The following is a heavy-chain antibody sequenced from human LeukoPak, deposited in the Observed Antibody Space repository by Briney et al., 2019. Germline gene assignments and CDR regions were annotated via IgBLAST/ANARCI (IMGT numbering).Heavy chain of an antibody. V-gene: IGHV4-59*01. CDR3: ARSLIVGNARYYYALDV. Sequence: SETLSLTCTASGGSMTTYYWTWIRQPPGKGLEWIGYIHYTGTTNYNPSLKSRVTMSVDTSKNQFSLNLSSVTAADTAVYFCARSLIVGNARYYYALDVWGQGTTVTVSS. J-gene: IGHJ6*02. D-gene: IGHD1-26*01. CDR1: GGSMTTYY. CDR2: IHYTGTT.